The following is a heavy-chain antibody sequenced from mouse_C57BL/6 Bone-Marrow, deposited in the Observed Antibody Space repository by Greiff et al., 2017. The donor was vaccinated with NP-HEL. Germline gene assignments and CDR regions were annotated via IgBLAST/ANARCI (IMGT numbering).Heavy chain of an antibody. V-gene: IGHV1-47*01. Sequence: QVPLQQSGAELVQPGASVKMSCNASGYTFTTYPIEWMKKNHGKSQEWIGIFQPYYDDTKYNDTFKGKDTLTAENTSSTVYLELSRLTSDDSAVYCCARGVTTVVATGGWYLDVWGTGTTVTVSS. CDR2: FQPYYDDT. D-gene: IGHD1-1*01. CDR1: GYTFTTYP. J-gene: IGHJ1*03. CDR3: ARGVTTVVATGGWYLDV.